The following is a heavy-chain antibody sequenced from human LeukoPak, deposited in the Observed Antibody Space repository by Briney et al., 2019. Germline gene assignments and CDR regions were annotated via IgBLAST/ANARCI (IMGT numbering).Heavy chain of an antibody. CDR2: ISYDGSNK. J-gene: IGHJ3*02. CDR1: GFTFSSYA. CDR3: ARSLRYFDWTEDAFDI. D-gene: IGHD3-9*01. V-gene: IGHV3-30-3*01. Sequence: GGSLRLSCAASGFTFSSYAMHRVRQAPGKGLEWVAVISYDGSNKYYADSVKGRFTISRDNSKNTLYLQMNSLRAEDTAVYYCARSLRYFDWTEDAFDIWGQGTMVTVSS.